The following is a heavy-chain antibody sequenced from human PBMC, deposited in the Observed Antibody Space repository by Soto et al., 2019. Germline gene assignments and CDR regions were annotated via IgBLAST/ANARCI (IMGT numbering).Heavy chain of an antibody. Sequence: GGSLRLSCAASGFTFSSYGMHWVRQAPGKGLEWVAVISYDGSNKYYADSVKGRFTISRDNSKNTLYLQMNSLRAEDTAVYYCAKDGPHVSSGWYLDYWGQGTLVTVSS. V-gene: IGHV3-30*18. J-gene: IGHJ4*02. CDR1: GFTFSSYG. CDR2: ISYDGSNK. D-gene: IGHD6-19*01. CDR3: AKDGPHVSSGWYLDY.